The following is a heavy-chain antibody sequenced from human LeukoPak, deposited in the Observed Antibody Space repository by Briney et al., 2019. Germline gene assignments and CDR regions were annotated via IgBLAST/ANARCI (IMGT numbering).Heavy chain of an antibody. V-gene: IGHV3-53*01. Sequence: GGSLRLSCAVSEFIVSSNYMSWVRQAPGKGLEWVSIIFVSGSTYYSDSVKGRFTISRDRSNNTLYLQMNNLRAEHTALYYCARDVLCVSGGTCDSDNWGQGTLVTVSS. D-gene: IGHD2-15*01. CDR3: ARDVLCVSGGTCDSDN. CDR1: EFIVSSNY. CDR2: IFVSGST. J-gene: IGHJ4*02.